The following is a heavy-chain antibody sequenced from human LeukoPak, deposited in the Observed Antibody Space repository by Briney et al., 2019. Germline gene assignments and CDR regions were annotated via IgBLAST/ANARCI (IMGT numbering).Heavy chain of an antibody. J-gene: IGHJ4*02. Sequence: SETLSLTCTVSGGSISSSSYYWGWIRPPPGKGLEWIGSIYYSGSSYYTPSLKSRVIISVDTSKNQFSLKLSSVTAADTAVYYCARHVGSGSYFDYWGQGTLVTVSS. V-gene: IGHV4-39*01. CDR1: GGSISSSSYY. D-gene: IGHD3-22*01. CDR2: IYYSGSS. CDR3: ARHVGSGSYFDY.